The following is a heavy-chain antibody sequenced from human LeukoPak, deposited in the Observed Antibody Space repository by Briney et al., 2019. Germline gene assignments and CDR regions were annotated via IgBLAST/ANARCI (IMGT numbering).Heavy chain of an antibody. Sequence: GGSLRLSCAASGFTFSSYAMSWVRQAPGKGLEWVASINPEGSEKYSADSVKGRFTISRDNAKNSLYLQMDSLRVEDTAFYYCARDLAYSRLDYWGQGMLVTVSS. J-gene: IGHJ4*02. CDR3: ARDLAYSRLDY. V-gene: IGHV3-7*01. CDR2: INPEGSEK. CDR1: GFTFSSYA. D-gene: IGHD5-18*01.